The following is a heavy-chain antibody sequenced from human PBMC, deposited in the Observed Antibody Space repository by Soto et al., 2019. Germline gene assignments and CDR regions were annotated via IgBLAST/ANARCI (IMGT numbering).Heavy chain of an antibody. Sequence: SETLSLTCTVSGGPISSYYWSWIRQPPGKGLEWIGYIYYSGSTNYNPSLKSRVTISVDTSKNQFSLKLSSVTAADTAVYYCARRGIANWFDPWGQGTLVTVSS. CDR1: GGPISSYY. V-gene: IGHV4-59*08. J-gene: IGHJ5*02. CDR2: IYYSGST. D-gene: IGHD2-21*01. CDR3: ARRGIANWFDP.